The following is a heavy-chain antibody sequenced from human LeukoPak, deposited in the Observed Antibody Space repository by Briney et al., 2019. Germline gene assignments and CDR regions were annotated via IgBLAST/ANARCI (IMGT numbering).Heavy chain of an antibody. J-gene: IGHJ4*02. CDR1: GFTFTDYY. CDR3: ATDGGNHNFNY. V-gene: IGHV1-2*06. D-gene: IGHD1-14*01. Sequence: ASVKVSCKASGFTFTDYYLHWVRQAPGQGLEWMGRIILNGGATNYAQKFQGRVTLTRDTSISTAYMELSRQTSDDTAVYYCATDGGNHNFNYWGQGTLVTVAS. CDR2: IILNGGAT.